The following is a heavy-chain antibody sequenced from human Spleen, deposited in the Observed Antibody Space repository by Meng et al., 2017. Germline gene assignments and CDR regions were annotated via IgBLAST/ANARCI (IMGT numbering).Heavy chain of an antibody. D-gene: IGHD3-10*01. J-gene: IGHJ5*02. CDR2: IASSGRTI. Sequence: GESLKISCAASEFTFSSYWMTWVRQAPGKGLEWVSYIASSGRTIYYADSVKGRFTISRDNAKNSLYLQMNSLRAEDTAVYYCAGTGAWGQGTLVTVSS. CDR1: EFTFSSYW. V-gene: IGHV3-48*04. CDR3: AGTGA.